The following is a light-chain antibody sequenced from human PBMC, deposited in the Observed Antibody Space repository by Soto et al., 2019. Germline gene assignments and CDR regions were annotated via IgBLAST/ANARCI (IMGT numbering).Light chain of an antibody. CDR1: SSDIGGYIY. J-gene: IGLJ1*01. V-gene: IGLV2-14*01. CDR2: EGS. CDR3: SSFSSSTTLYV. Sequence: QSVLTQPASVSGSPGQSITISCTGTSSDIGGYIYVSWYQQHPGKAPKLMIYEGSKRPSGVSNRFSSSKSGNTASLTISGLQAEDEADYYCSSFSSSTTLYVFGTGTKVTVL.